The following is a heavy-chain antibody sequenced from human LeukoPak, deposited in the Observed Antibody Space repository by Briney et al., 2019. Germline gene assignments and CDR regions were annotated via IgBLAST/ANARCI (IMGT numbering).Heavy chain of an antibody. J-gene: IGHJ5*02. CDR3: ARTVGDRADP. CDR2: ISANSGDT. Sequence: ASVKVSCKASGYPFTTYGFIWVRQAPGLGLEWMGWISANSGDTKYGQSFQGRVTMTTDTTTETAYMELRSLRFDDTAIYYCARTVGDRADPWGRGSLVTVSS. V-gene: IGHV1-18*01. D-gene: IGHD2-21*01. CDR1: GYPFTTYG.